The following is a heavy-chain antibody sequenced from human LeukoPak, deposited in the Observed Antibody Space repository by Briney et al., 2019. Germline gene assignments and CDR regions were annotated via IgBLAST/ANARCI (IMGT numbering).Heavy chain of an antibody. CDR2: IRYDGSNK. CDR1: AFTFNNYD. Sequence: GGSLRLSCAAFAFTFNNYDMHWVRQAPGKGLEWVAFIRYDGSNKYYADFVEGRFTISRDNSKNTLYLLMNSLRAEDTTVYYCAKDSGSYYTRDYWGQGSLVTVSS. V-gene: IGHV3-30*02. J-gene: IGHJ4*02. CDR3: AKDSGSYYTRDY. D-gene: IGHD3-10*01.